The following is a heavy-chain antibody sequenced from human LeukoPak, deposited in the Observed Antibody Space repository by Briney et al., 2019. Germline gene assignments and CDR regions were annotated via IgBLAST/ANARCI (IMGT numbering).Heavy chain of an antibody. CDR2: IIPILGIA. CDR1: GGTFSSYA. J-gene: IGHJ3*02. D-gene: IGHD6-6*01. CDR3: ARDSSSLGNAFDI. V-gene: IGHV1-69*04. Sequence: ASVKVSCKASGGTFSSYAISWVRQAPGQGLEWMGRIIPILGIANYAQKFQGRVTMTTDTSTSTAYMELSRLRSDDTAVYYCARDSSSLGNAFDIWGQGTMVTVSS.